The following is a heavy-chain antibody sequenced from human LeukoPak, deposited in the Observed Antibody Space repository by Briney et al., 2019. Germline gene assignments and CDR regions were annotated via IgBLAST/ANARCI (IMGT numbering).Heavy chain of an antibody. CDR2: FFSTDEK. V-gene: IGHV2-26*01. CDR1: GLSLSNTTMG. D-gene: IGHD6-13*01. CDR3: TRVVRYTSSWYPNYYFDY. Sequence: SGPTLVHPTETFTLTCSVSGLSLSNTTMGVSWVRQPPGKALEWHAQFFSTDEKSYSTSLKSRLTISKHTSQTQVILTMTDMDPVDTGTYYSTRVVRYTSSWYPNYYFDYWGQRTLVTVSS. J-gene: IGHJ4*02.